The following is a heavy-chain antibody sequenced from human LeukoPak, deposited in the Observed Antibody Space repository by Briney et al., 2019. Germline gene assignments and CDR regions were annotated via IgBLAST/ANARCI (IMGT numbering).Heavy chain of an antibody. CDR2: ISSSGYTI. D-gene: IGHD2-2*01. J-gene: IGHJ4*02. Sequence: GGSLRLSCAASGFTFSRYEMNWVRQAPAKGLEWVSYISSSGYTIYYADSVKGRFTISRDNAKNSLYLQMNSLRAEDTAVYYCAREDCSSTSCYDPSVSDYWGQGTLVTVSS. V-gene: IGHV3-48*03. CDR3: AREDCSSTSCYDPSVSDY. CDR1: GFTFSRYE.